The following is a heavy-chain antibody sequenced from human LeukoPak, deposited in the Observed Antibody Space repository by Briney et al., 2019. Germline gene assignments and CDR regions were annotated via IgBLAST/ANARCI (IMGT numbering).Heavy chain of an antibody. J-gene: IGHJ3*02. Sequence: ASVKVSCKASGYTFTNFYMHWVRQAPGQGPEWMGRIDPSGGSTYYAQKFQGRVTMTRDTSTSTVYMELSSLRSEGTAVYYCARIGRRPSDAFDIWGRGTVVTVSS. CDR1: GYTFTNFY. D-gene: IGHD1-1*01. CDR3: ARIGRRPSDAFDI. CDR2: IDPSGGST. V-gene: IGHV1-46*01.